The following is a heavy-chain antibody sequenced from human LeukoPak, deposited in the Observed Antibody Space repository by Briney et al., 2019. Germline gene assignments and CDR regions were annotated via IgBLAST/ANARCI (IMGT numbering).Heavy chain of an antibody. V-gene: IGHV4-61*01. CDR3: ARRGLYGYYHYYYGMDV. J-gene: IGHJ6*04. CDR2: IYYSGST. Sequence: PSETLSLTCTVSGGSVSSGSYYWSWIRQPPGKGLEWIGYIYYSGSTNYNPSLKSRVTISVDTSKNQFSLKLSSVTAADTAVYYCARRGLYGYYHYYYGMDVWGKGTTVTVSS. D-gene: IGHD4-17*01. CDR1: GGSVSSGSYY.